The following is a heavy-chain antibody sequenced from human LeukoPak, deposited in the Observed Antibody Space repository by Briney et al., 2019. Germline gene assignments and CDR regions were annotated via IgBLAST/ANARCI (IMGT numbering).Heavy chain of an antibody. CDR1: GFTVSTNY. J-gene: IGHJ2*01. CDR3: ARYDFILISYFDL. D-gene: IGHD3-3*01. V-gene: IGHV3-53*01. Sequence: GGSLRLSCAASGFTVSTNYMSWVRQAPGKKLEWVSDIYSDGSTFYADSVKGRFTISRDNSKNTLFLQMNSLRAEDTAVYHCARYDFILISYFDLWGRGTLVTVSS. CDR2: IYSDGST.